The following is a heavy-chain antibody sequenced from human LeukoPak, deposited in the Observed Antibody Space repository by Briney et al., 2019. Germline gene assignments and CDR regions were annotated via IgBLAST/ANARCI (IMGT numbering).Heavy chain of an antibody. D-gene: IGHD5-12*01. V-gene: IGHV4-38-2*02. J-gene: IGHJ4*02. Sequence: PSETLSLTRTVSGYSISSGYYWGWIRQPPGKGLEWIGSIYHSGSTYYNPSLKSRVTISVDTSKNQFSLKLSSVTAADTAVYYCARSEGYSGYADEPPTSFDYWGQGTLVTVSS. CDR3: ARSEGYSGYADEPPTSFDY. CDR2: IYHSGST. CDR1: GYSISSGYY.